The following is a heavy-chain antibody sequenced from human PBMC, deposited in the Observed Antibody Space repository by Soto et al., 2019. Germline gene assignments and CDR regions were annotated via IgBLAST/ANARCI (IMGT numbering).Heavy chain of an antibody. V-gene: IGHV3-13*01. CDR1: GFTFSSYD. Sequence: GGSLRLSCAASGFTFSSYDMHWVRQATGKGLEWVSAIGTAGDTYYPGSVKGRFTISRENAKNSLYLQMNSLRAEDTAVYYCARGKVLLWFGETEYYFDYWGQGTLVTVSS. J-gene: IGHJ4*02. D-gene: IGHD3-10*01. CDR2: IGTAGDT. CDR3: ARGKVLLWFGETEYYFDY.